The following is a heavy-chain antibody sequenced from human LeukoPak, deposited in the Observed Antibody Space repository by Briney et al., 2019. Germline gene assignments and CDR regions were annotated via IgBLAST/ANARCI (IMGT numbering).Heavy chain of an antibody. Sequence: GGSLRLSCAVSGITLSNYAMSWVRQAPGKGLGLVSSIDASGGATYYADSVKGRFTISRDNSKNTFCLQMNSLRAEDTAVYSCAKGSGSGWYGWFAPWGQGTLVTVSS. CDR3: AKGSGSGWYGWFAP. V-gene: IGHV3-23*01. CDR1: GITLSNYA. J-gene: IGHJ5*02. D-gene: IGHD6-19*01. CDR2: IDASGGAT.